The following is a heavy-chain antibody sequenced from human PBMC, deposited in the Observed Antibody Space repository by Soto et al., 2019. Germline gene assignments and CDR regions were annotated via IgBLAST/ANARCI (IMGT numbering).Heavy chain of an antibody. CDR2: IYHSGST. Sequence: KPSETLSLTCAVSGGSISSGGYSWSWIRQPPGKGLEWIGYIYHSGSTYYNPSLKSRVTISVDRSKNQFSLKLSSVTAADTAVYYCARRRYCTNGVCEGLGYFDYWGQGTLVTVSS. J-gene: IGHJ4*02. CDR1: GGSISSGGYS. D-gene: IGHD2-8*01. V-gene: IGHV4-30-2*01. CDR3: ARRRYCTNGVCEGLGYFDY.